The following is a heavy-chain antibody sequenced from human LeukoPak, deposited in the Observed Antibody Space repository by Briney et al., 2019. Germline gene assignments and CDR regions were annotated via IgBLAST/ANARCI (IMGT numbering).Heavy chain of an antibody. CDR1: GGSIGSYY. J-gene: IGHJ3*02. D-gene: IGHD3-22*01. Sequence: PSETLSLTCTVSGGSIGSYYWSWIRQPPGKGLEWIGYIYDSGSTNYNPSLKSRVTISVDTSKNQFSLKLSSVTTADTAVYYCACLTTADAFDIWGQGTMVTVSS. CDR3: ACLTTADAFDI. V-gene: IGHV4-59*01. CDR2: IYDSGST.